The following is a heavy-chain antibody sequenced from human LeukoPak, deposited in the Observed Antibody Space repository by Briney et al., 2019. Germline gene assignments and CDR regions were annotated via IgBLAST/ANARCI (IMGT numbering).Heavy chain of an antibody. Sequence: ASVKVSCKASGYTLTGYYMHWVRQAPGQGLEWMGWINPNSGGTNYAQKFQGRVTMTRDTSISTAYMELRRLRSDDTAVYYCAREDGDGYKWGTDYWGQGTLVTVSS. V-gene: IGHV1-2*02. J-gene: IGHJ4*02. CDR1: GYTLTGYY. D-gene: IGHD5-24*01. CDR2: INPNSGGT. CDR3: AREDGDGYKWGTDY.